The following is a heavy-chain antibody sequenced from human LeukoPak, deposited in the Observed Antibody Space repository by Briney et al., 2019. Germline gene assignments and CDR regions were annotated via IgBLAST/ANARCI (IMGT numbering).Heavy chain of an antibody. V-gene: IGHV1-18*01. J-gene: IGHJ4*01. CDR1: GYPFTRYV. Sequence: ASVKVSRKASGYPFTRYVISWVRQAPGHVLEWMGWINPDNGNTKYAQTFRGRGTMTTDTSTSTAHMELRSLSSDDTAVYYCATYYCSTTSCYTYSFDYWGHGTLVTVSS. CDR2: INPDNGNT. CDR3: ATYYCSTTSCYTYSFDY. D-gene: IGHD2-2*02.